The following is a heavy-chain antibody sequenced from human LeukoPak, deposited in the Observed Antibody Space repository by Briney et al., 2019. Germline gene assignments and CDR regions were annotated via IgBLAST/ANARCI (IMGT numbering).Heavy chain of an antibody. CDR3: ARDISRDPLGDY. CDR2: INPSGGST. CDR1: GYTFTSYY. Sequence: ASVKVSCKASGYTFTSYYMHWVRQAPGQRLEWMGIINPSGGSTSYAQKFQGRVTMTRDTSTSTVYMELTSLRSEDTAVYYCARDISRDPLGDYWGQGTLVTVSS. J-gene: IGHJ4*02. V-gene: IGHV1-46*01. D-gene: IGHD3-16*02.